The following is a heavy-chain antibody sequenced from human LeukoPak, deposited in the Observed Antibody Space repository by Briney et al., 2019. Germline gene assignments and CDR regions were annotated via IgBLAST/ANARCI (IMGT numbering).Heavy chain of an antibody. J-gene: IGHJ3*02. CDR2: INPNSGGT. D-gene: IGHD7-27*01. Sequence: ASVKVSCKASGYTFTGYYMHWVRQAPGQGLDWMGWINPNSGGTNYAQKFQGRVTMTSDTSISTAYMELSRLRSDDTAVYFCARVTGSRRGHAVDIWGQGTMVTVSS. CDR3: ARVTGSRRGHAVDI. CDR1: GYTFTGYY. V-gene: IGHV1-2*02.